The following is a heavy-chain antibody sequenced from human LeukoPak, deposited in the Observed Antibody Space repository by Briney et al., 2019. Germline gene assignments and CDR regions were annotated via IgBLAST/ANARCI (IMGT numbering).Heavy chain of an antibody. CDR3: ATLWDPVAGTTQPLL. CDR1: GFTFSSYE. V-gene: IGHV3-48*03. CDR2: ISGSGSTI. D-gene: IGHD6-19*01. Sequence: GGSLRPSCAASGFTFSSYEMNWVRQAPGKGLEWVSYISGSGSTIYYGDSLEGRFTISRDNANNSLYLQINSLRVEDTAVYYCATLWDPVAGTTQPLLWGQGTLVTVSS. J-gene: IGHJ4*02.